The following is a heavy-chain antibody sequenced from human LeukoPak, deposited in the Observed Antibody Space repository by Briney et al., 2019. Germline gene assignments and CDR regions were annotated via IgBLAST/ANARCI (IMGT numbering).Heavy chain of an antibody. Sequence: ASETLSLTCAVYGGSFSGYYWSWIRQPPGKGLEWIGEINHSGSTNYNPSLKSRVTISVDTSKNQFSLKLSSVTAADTAVYYCARMVTYYGSGSRQWYYYYYMDVWGKGTTVTISS. V-gene: IGHV4-34*01. CDR1: GGSFSGYY. D-gene: IGHD3-10*01. CDR3: ARMVTYYGSGSRQWYYYYYMDV. CDR2: INHSGST. J-gene: IGHJ6*03.